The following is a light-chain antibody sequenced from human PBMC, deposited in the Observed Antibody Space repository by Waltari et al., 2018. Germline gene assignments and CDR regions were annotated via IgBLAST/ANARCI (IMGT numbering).Light chain of an antibody. CDR2: EVN. Sequence: QSALTQPASVSGSPGQSITISCTGTTSDVGTYNFVSWYQQHPGKAPKLIIYEVNQRPAGGSNRFSGSKSGNTAALTISGLQIEDEAYYYCCSFVTGDTWVFGGGTKVAVL. J-gene: IGLJ3*02. V-gene: IGLV2-23*02. CDR1: TSDVGTYNF. CDR3: CSFVTGDTWV.